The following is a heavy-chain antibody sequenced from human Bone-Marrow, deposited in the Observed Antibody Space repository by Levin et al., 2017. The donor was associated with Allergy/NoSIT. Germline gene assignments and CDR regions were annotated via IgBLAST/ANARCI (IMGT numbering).Heavy chain of an antibody. D-gene: IGHD3-16*02. J-gene: IGHJ5*02. Sequence: GESLKISCKGSGYSFTSYWISWVRQMPGKGLEWMGRIDPSDSYTNYSPPFQGHVTISADKSISTAYLQWSSLKASDTAMYYCARTYYDYVWGSYRATGWFDPWGQGTLVTVSS. V-gene: IGHV5-10-1*01. CDR1: GYSFTSYW. CDR3: ARTYYDYVWGSYRATGWFDP. CDR2: IDPSDSYT.